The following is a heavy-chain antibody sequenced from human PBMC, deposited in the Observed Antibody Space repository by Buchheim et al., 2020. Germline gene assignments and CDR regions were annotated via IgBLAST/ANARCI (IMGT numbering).Heavy chain of an antibody. CDR3: ARVLSYDILTGPYHYYFDY. CDR2: IYYSGST. CDR1: GGSISSGDYY. Sequence: QVQLQESGPGLVKPSQTLSLTCTVSGGSISSGDYYWSWIRQPPGKGLEWIGYIYYSGSTYYNPSLKSRVTISVDTSKNQVSLKLSSVTAADTAVYYCARVLSYDILTGPYHYYFDYWGQGTL. J-gene: IGHJ4*02. V-gene: IGHV4-30-4*01. D-gene: IGHD3-9*01.